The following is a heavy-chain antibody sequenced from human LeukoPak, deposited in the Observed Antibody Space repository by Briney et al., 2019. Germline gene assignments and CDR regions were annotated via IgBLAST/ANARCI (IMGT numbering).Heavy chain of an antibody. Sequence: SETLSLTCTVSGGSISSYSWSWIRQPPGKGLEWIGYIYHSGSTYYNPSLKSRVTISVDRSKNQFSLKLSSVTAADTAVYYCARAKGSRDGYNFLDYWGQGTLVTVSS. V-gene: IGHV4-30-2*01. J-gene: IGHJ4*02. CDR1: GGSISSYS. D-gene: IGHD5-24*01. CDR3: ARAKGSRDGYNFLDY. CDR2: IYHSGST.